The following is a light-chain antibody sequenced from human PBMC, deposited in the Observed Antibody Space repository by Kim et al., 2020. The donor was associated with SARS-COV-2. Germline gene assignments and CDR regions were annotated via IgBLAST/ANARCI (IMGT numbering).Light chain of an antibody. CDR3: QVWDSNNDWV. CDR1: NIGSKS. V-gene: IGLV3-21*03. CDR2: YNR. Sequence: VATGKTATINCWGNNIGSKSVHEYQQKPGQALVVVVSYNRDRPSGIPERFSGSNSGNTATLTISRVEAGDEADYYCQVWDSNNDWVVGGGTQGTVL. J-gene: IGLJ3*02.